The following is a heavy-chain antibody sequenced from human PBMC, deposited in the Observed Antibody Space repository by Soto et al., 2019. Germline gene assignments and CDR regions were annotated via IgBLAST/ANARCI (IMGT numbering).Heavy chain of an antibody. CDR2: IKQDGSEK. D-gene: IGHD5-12*01. Sequence: GGSLRLSCAASGFTFSSYWMSWVRQAPGKGLEWVANIKQDGSEKYYVDSVKGRFTISRDNAKNSLYLQMNSLRAEDTAVYYCARALDIVATIYFDYWGQGTLVTVSS. J-gene: IGHJ4*02. CDR3: ARALDIVATIYFDY. V-gene: IGHV3-7*05. CDR1: GFTFSSYW.